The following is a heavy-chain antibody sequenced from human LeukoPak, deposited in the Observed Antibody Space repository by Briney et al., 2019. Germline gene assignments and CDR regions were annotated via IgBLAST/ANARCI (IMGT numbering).Heavy chain of an antibody. V-gene: IGHV1-18*01. D-gene: IGHD3-10*01. CDR3: ARPMVRGVIIKYSDYYYGMDV. Sequence: ASVKVSCKASGYIFSTYGISWVRRAPGQGLEWMGWISPYNGNTNYAQKLQGRVTMTTDTSTSTAYMELRSLRSEDTAVYYCARPMVRGVIIKYSDYYYGMDVWGQGTTVTVSS. CDR1: GYIFSTYG. J-gene: IGHJ6*02. CDR2: ISPYNGNT.